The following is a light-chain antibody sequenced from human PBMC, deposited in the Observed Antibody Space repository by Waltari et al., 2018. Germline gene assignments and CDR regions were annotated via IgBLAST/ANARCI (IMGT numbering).Light chain of an antibody. CDR1: QSVSSN. V-gene: IGKV3-15*01. CDR3: QQYNNWPPEIT. J-gene: IGKJ5*01. Sequence: EIVMTQSPATLSVSPGERATLSCRASQSVSSNLAWYQQKPGQAPRLLIDGASTRATGIPARFSGSGSGTEFTLTISSLQSEDFAVYYCQQYNNWPPEITFGQGTRLEIK. CDR2: GAS.